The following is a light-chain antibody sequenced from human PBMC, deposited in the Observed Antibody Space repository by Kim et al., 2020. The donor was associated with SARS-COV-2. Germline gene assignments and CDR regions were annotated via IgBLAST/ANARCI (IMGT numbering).Light chain of an antibody. CDR2: GAS. CDR1: QSVSSN. V-gene: IGKV3-15*01. CDR3: QQDNDWPPWT. J-gene: IGKJ1*01. Sequence: EIVMTQSPATLSVSPGERATLSCRASQSVSSNLAWYQQRPAQPPRLLIYGASIRATGIPARFSGSGSGTEFTLTISSLQSEDFAVYYCQQDNDWPPWTVGQRTKVDSK.